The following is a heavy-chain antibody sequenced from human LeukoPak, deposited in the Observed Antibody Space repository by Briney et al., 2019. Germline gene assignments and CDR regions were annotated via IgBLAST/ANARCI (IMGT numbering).Heavy chain of an antibody. CDR2: IYYSGST. V-gene: IGHV4-28*01. J-gene: IGHJ5*02. D-gene: IGHD6-13*01. CDR3: ARTPAAGHSNWFDP. CDR1: GHSISSSNW. Sequence: SETLSLTCAVSGHSISSSNWWGWIRQPPGKGLEWIGYIYYSGSTYYNPSLKSRVTMSVDTSKNQFSLKLSSVTAVDTAVYYCARTPAAGHSNWFDPWGQGTLVTVSS.